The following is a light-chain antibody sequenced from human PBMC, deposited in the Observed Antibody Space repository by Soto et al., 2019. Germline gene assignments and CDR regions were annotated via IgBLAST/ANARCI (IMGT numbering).Light chain of an antibody. V-gene: IGLV1-44*01. CDR1: SSNIGSNT. CDR3: AAWDDSLTGV. CDR2: SNN. Sequence: QSVLTQPPSASGTPGQRVTISCSGRSSNIGSNTVNWYQQLPGTAPKLLIYSNNHRPSGVTDRFSGSKSGTSASLAISGLQSEDEADYYCAAWDDSLTGVFGGGTKLTVL. J-gene: IGLJ3*02.